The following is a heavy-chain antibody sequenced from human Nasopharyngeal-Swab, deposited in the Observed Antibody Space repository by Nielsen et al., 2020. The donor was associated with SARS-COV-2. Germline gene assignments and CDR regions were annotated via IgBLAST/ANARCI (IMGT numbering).Heavy chain of an antibody. CDR3: ARVHYDSSGYYNNWFDP. D-gene: IGHD3-22*01. J-gene: IGHJ5*02. Sequence: ASVKVSCKASGYTFTSYATHWVRQAPGQRLEWMGWINAGNGNTKYSQKFQGRVTITRDTSASTAYMELSSLRSEDTAVYYCARVHYDSSGYYNNWFDPWGQGTLVTVSS. V-gene: IGHV1-3*01. CDR2: INAGNGNT. CDR1: GYTFTSYA.